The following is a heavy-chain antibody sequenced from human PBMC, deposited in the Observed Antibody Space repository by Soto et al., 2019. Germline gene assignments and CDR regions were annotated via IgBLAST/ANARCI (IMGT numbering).Heavy chain of an antibody. V-gene: IGHV4-39*01. CDR1: GGSISSSSYY. Sequence: SETLSLTCTVSGGSISSSSYYWGWIRQPPGKGLEWIGSIYYSGSTYYNTSLKSRVTISVDTSKNQFSLKLSSVTAADTVVYYCASHVVLGDWLLYPWFDPWGQGTLVTVSS. J-gene: IGHJ5*02. CDR2: IYYSGST. CDR3: ASHVVLGDWLLYPWFDP. D-gene: IGHD3-9*01.